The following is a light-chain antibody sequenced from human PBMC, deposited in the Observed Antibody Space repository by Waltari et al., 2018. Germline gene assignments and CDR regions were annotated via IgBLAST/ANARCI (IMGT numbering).Light chain of an antibody. CDR1: QDITIY. CDR2: DTS. V-gene: IGKV1-33*01. J-gene: IGKJ4*01. CDR3: QVSFHFPLT. Sequence: DIQMTQSPSSLAAFVGARVTITCQASQDITIYLNWYQQKPGKAPKLLIYDTSKLETGVPSRFSGSGSGTHFTFTISSLQPEDIATYYCQVSFHFPLTFGGGTKLEIK.